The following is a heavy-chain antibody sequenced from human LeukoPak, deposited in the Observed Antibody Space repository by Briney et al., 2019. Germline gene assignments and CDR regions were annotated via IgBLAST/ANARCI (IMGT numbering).Heavy chain of an antibody. D-gene: IGHD2-2*01. CDR3: AKGGYCSNTSCYVGWFDP. V-gene: IGHV3-23*01. CDR2: ISGGGGST. CDR1: GFTFSSYV. J-gene: IGHJ5*02. Sequence: GGSLRLSCAASGFTFSSYVMNWVRQAPGKGLEWVSVISGGGGSTYYADSVKGRFTISRDNSKNTLFLQMNSLRAEDTAVYYCAKGGYCSNTSCYVGWFDPWGQGTPVTVSS.